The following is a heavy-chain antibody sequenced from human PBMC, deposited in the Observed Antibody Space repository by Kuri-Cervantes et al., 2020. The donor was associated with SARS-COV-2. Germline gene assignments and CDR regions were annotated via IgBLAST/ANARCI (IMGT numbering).Heavy chain of an antibody. J-gene: IGHJ5*02. CDR1: GYTFTGYY. Sequence: ASVKVSCKASGYTFTGYYMHWVRQAPGQGLEWMGWINPNSGGTNYAQKFQGRVTMTRDTSISTAYMELSRLRSDDTAVYYCARDYYYDSSGYFFDPWGQGTLVTVSS. V-gene: IGHV1-2*02. CDR3: ARDYYYDSSGYFFDP. D-gene: IGHD3-22*01. CDR2: INPNSGGT.